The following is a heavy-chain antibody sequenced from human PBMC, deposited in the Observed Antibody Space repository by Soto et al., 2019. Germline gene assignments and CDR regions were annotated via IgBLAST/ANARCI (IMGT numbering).Heavy chain of an antibody. CDR2: IYYSGST. J-gene: IGHJ6*02. D-gene: IGHD6-6*01. CDR1: GGSISSGGYY. CDR3: ARDSSSPYYYYGMDV. Sequence: SETLSLTCTVSGGSISSGGYYWSWIRQHSGKGLEWIGYIYYSGSTYYNPSLKSRVTISVDTSKNQFSLKLSSVTAADTAVYYCARDSSSPYYYYGMDVWGQGTTVTVSS. V-gene: IGHV4-31*03.